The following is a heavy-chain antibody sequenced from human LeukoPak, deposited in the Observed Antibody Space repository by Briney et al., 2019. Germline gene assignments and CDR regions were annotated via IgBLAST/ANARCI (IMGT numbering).Heavy chain of an antibody. V-gene: IGHV6-1*01. D-gene: IGHD3-16*01. CDR2: TYYRSKWYI. CDR1: GDSVSSKSAA. CDR3: TREGGILFDY. Sequence: SQTLSLTCAISGDSVSSKSAAWNWIRQSPSRGLEWLGRTYYRSKWYIDYGVSVKSRITINPDTSKNQLSLQLNSVTPEDTAVYYCTREGGILFDYWGQGILVTVSS. J-gene: IGHJ4*02.